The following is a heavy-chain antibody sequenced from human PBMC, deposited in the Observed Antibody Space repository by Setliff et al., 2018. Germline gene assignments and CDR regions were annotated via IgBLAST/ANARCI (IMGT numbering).Heavy chain of an antibody. CDR1: GGSFSTYY. D-gene: IGHD3-3*01. CDR3: ARAAPYYNFWSGYYTPTNWFDP. V-gene: IGHV4-59*01. J-gene: IGHJ5*02. Sequence: PSETLSLTCAVYGGSFSTYYWIWIRQPPGKGLEWIGYIYDSGTTTYSGTAIYNPSLKSRVTISVDTSKNQFSLKLSSVTAADTAVYYCARAAPYYNFWSGYYTPTNWFDPWGQGTLVTVSS. CDR2: IYDSGTTTYSGTA.